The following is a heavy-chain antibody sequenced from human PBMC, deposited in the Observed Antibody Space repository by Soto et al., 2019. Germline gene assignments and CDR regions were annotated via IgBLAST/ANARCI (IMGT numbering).Heavy chain of an antibody. D-gene: IGHD3-16*01. CDR1: GASIAGSSY. CDR3: AWGMTPPGAPAWYSSDC. Sequence: QVQLHSSGPGLMKPSETLSITCSVSGASIAGSSYWRCFRQPAGKGLEWIGRFSLSGTTNYSPSLWSRSTMSADVSKNQVSLSLSSVSAADTALYYCAWGMTPPGAPAWYSSDCLGQVTLVTFSS. CDR2: FSLSGTT. V-gene: IGHV4-4*07. J-gene: IGHJ4*02.